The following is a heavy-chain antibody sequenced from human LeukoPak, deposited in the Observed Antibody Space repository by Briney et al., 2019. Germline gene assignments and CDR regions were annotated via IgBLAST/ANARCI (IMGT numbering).Heavy chain of an antibody. CDR1: GGSINSYY. CDR2: IYTSGTT. CDR3: ASTTYDYDTSGHYFLDY. J-gene: IGHJ4*02. V-gene: IGHV4-4*07. D-gene: IGHD3-22*01. Sequence: SETLSLTCTVSGGSINSYYWSWIRQPAGKGLEWIGRIYTSGTTNCNPSLKSRVTMSVDTSKNHFSLQLRSVTAADTAVYYCASTTYDYDTSGHYFLDYWGQGSLVTVSS.